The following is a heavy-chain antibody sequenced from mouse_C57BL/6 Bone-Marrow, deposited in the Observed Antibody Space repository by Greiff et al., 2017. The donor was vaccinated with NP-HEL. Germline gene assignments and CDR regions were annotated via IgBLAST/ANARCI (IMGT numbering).Heavy chain of an antibody. Sequence: VQLQQSGAELARPGASVKLSCKASGYTFTSYGISWVKQRTGQGLEWIGEIYPRSGNTYYNEKFKGKATLTVDKSSSTAYMELRSLTSEDSAVYFCATYTYWYFDVWGTGTTVTVSS. V-gene: IGHV1-81*01. J-gene: IGHJ1*03. CDR1: GYTFTSYG. CDR3: ATYTYWYFDV. CDR2: IYPRSGNT. D-gene: IGHD2-12*01.